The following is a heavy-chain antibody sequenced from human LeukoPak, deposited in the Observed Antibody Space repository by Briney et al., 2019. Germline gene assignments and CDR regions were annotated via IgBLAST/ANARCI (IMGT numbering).Heavy chain of an antibody. D-gene: IGHD6-6*01. CDR2: IYYSGNT. Sequence: SETLSLTCTVSGGSISSSIDYWGWIRQPPGKGLEWLVSIYYSGNTYYNPPLKSRVTISLDTSTSQFSLKMSSVTAADTAVYYSARQSVRAIAVAARPGNYFDYWGQGTLVTVSS. V-gene: IGHV4-39*01. CDR3: ARQSVRAIAVAARPGNYFDY. CDR1: GGSISSSIDY. J-gene: IGHJ4*02.